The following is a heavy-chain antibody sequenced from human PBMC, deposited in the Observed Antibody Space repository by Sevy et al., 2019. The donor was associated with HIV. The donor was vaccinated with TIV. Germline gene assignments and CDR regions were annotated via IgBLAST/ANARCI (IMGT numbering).Heavy chain of an antibody. CDR1: GGIFRSNA. CDR2: IIAVFGTT. V-gene: IGHV1-69*13. J-gene: IGHJ4*01. Sequence: ASVKVSCKASGGIFRSNAISWVRQAPGQGLEWVGGIIAVFGTTYYAQKFQGRVTLIADESTGTVHMELRGLRSEDTAIYYCARDTHYYVSGSFDSWGQGTQVTVSS. D-gene: IGHD3-10*01. CDR3: ARDTHYYVSGSFDS.